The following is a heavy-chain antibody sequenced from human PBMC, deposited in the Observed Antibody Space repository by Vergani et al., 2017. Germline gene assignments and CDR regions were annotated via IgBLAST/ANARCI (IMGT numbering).Heavy chain of an antibody. D-gene: IGHD4-11*01. Sequence: QVQLQESGPGLVKPSETLSLTCTVSGGSVSSGSYYWSWIRQPAGKGLEWIGYIYYSGSTNYNHTLKSRVTISVDTSKNQFSLKLSDVTAADTAVYYCARDSNYVDMGYYYMDVWGKGATVTVSS. J-gene: IGHJ6*03. CDR1: GGSVSSGSYY. CDR3: ARDSNYVDMGYYYMDV. CDR2: IYYSGST. V-gene: IGHV4-61*10.